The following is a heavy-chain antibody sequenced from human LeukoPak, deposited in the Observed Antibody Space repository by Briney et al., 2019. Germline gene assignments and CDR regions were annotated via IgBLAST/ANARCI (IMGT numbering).Heavy chain of an antibody. Sequence: GGSLRLSCAASGFTFSSYGMHWVRQAPGKGLEWVAVIWYDGSNKYYADSVKGRFTISRDNSKNTLYLQMNSLRAEDTAVYYCARGPFGPFYVWGSYRQRGNFDYWGQGTLVTVSS. CDR1: GFTFSSYG. CDR2: IWYDGSNK. D-gene: IGHD3-16*02. J-gene: IGHJ4*02. CDR3: ARGPFGPFYVWGSYRQRGNFDY. V-gene: IGHV3-33*01.